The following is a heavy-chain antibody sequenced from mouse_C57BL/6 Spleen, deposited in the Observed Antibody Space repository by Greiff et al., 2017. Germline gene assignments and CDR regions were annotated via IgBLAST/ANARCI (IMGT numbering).Heavy chain of an antibody. CDR1: GFSLTSYG. V-gene: IGHV2-6*03. D-gene: IGHD4-1*02. CDR3: ARSTGTGGQGYFDY. J-gene: IGHJ2*01. Sequence: QVQLKESGPGLVAPSQSLSITCTVSGFSLTSYGVHWVRQPPGKGLEWLVVIWSDGSTTYNSALKSRLSISKDNSKSQVFLKMNSLQTDDTAMYYCARSTGTGGQGYFDYWGQGTTLTVSS. CDR2: IWSDGST.